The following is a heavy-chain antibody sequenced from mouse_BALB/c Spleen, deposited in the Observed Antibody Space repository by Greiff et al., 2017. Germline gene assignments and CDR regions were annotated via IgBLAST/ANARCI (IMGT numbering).Heavy chain of an antibody. CDR1: GYSITSGYY. D-gene: IGHD2-3*01. Sequence: EVQLQQSGPGLVKPSQSLSLTCSVTGYSITSGYYWNWIRQFPGNKLEWMGYISYDGSNNYNPSLKNRISITRDTSKNQFFLKLNSVTTEDTATYYCAREGTCYEVWGAGTTVTVSS. J-gene: IGHJ1*01. V-gene: IGHV3-6*02. CDR3: AREGTCYEV. CDR2: ISYDGSN.